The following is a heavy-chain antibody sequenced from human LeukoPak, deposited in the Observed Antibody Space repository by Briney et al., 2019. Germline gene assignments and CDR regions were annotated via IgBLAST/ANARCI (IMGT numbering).Heavy chain of an antibody. J-gene: IGHJ4*02. V-gene: IGHV3-20*04. CDR1: GFTFSSYG. CDR3: ARDGLRRPPTPYCGGDCPLDY. CDR2: TNWDGGRT. D-gene: IGHD2-21*02. Sequence: GGSLRLSCAASGFTFSSYGMHWVRQTPGKGLEWVSGTNWDGGRTGYADSVKGRFTISRDNATNSLYLQMNSLRVEDTAMYYCARDGLRRPPTPYCGGDCPLDYWGQGTLVSVSS.